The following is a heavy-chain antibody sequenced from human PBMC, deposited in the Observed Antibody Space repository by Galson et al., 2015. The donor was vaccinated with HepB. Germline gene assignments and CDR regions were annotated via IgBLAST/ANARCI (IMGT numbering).Heavy chain of an antibody. D-gene: IGHD4-17*01. CDR2: ISAYNGNT. J-gene: IGHJ3*02. Sequence: SVKVSCKASGYTFTSYGISWVRQAPGQGLEWMGWISAYNGNTNYAQKLQGRVTMTTDTSTSTAYMELRSLRSDDTAVYYCARVKYHGDYVRAFDIWGQGTMVTVSS. CDR3: ARVKYHGDYVRAFDI. V-gene: IGHV1-18*01. CDR1: GYTFTSYG.